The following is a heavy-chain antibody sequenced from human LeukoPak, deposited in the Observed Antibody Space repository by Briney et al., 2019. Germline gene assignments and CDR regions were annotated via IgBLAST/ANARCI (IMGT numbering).Heavy chain of an antibody. V-gene: IGHV5-51*01. CDR3: ARQYCGSTSCYTDNFDY. D-gene: IGHD2-2*02. CDR1: GYSFTSYW. CDR2: IYPGDSDT. J-gene: IGHJ4*02. Sequence: PGESLKISCKGSGYSFTSYWIGWVRQMPGKGLEWMGIIYPGDSDTRYSPSFQGQVTISADKSISTAYLQWSSLKASDTAMYYCARQYCGSTSCYTDNFDYWGQGTLVTVSS.